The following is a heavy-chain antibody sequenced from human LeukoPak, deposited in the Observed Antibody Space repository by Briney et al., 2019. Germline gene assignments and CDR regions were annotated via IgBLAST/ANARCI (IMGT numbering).Heavy chain of an antibody. CDR1: GYTFTSYD. Sequence: GASVKVSCKASGYTFTSYDINWVRQATGQGLEWTGWMNPNSGNTGYAQKFQGRVSMTRDTSISTAYMELSSLRSEDTAVYYCARNPAHTGWFDPWGQGTLVTVSS. CDR2: MNPNSGNT. J-gene: IGHJ5*02. V-gene: IGHV1-8*01. D-gene: IGHD4-17*01. CDR3: ARNPAHTGWFDP.